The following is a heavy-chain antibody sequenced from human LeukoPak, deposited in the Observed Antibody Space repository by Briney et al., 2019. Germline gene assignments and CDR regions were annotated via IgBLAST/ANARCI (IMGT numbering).Heavy chain of an antibody. J-gene: IGHJ4*02. CDR3: ARHSPSEIYGEFDY. V-gene: IGHV5-51*01. CDR1: RYRFTSYW. CDR2: IYPGDSDT. Sequence: GESLKISCKGSRYRFTSYWIGWVRQMPGKGLGWMGIIYPGDSDTRYSPSFQGQVTISADKPISTAYLQWSSLKASDTAMYYCARHSPSEIYGEFDYWGQGTLVTVSS. D-gene: IGHD3-10*01.